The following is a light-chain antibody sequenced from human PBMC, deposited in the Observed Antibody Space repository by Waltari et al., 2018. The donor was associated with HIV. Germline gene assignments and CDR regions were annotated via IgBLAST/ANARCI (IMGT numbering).Light chain of an antibody. V-gene: IGLV1-40*01. CDR2: AGN. J-gene: IGLJ2*01. Sequence: QSAPTQPPSVSGAPGHTVTISCTWTPSNIWAAYDFQLSHHFPGRAPSLLTSAGNKRPSGVPHRCSVSKAGNSASLTITGPQADDGAEYYCQSHDDFVGSREFGGG. CDR1: PSNIWAAYD. CDR3: QSHDDFVGSRE.